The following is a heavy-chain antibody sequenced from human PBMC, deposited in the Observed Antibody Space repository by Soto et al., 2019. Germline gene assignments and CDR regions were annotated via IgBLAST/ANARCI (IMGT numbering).Heavy chain of an antibody. CDR3: ARLGAEYSGEFDY. V-gene: IGHV4-39*01. D-gene: IGHD3-10*01. J-gene: IGHJ4*02. CDR2: IYYSGST. CDR1: GGSISSSSYY. Sequence: SETLSLTCTVSGGSISSSSYYWGWIRQPPGKGLEWIGSIYYSGSTYYNPSLKSRVTISVDTSKNQFSLKLSSVTAADTAVYYCARLGAEYSGEFDYWGQGTLVTVSS.